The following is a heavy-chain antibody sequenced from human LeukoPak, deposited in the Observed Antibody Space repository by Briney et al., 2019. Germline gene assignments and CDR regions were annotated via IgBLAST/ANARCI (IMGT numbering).Heavy chain of an antibody. CDR3: ARGPLHVALSSGSLKWLDP. D-gene: IGHD3-3*01. Sequence: SVKVSCKASGGSFRSSTFAWVRQAPGRGLEWMGGIIPIFGTANYALEFQGRATITTDEFTSTVYMELSSLRSEDTAMYYCARGPLHVALSSGSLKWLDPWGQGSLVTVSS. CDR2: IIPIFGTA. CDR1: GGSFRSST. J-gene: IGHJ5*02. V-gene: IGHV1-69*05.